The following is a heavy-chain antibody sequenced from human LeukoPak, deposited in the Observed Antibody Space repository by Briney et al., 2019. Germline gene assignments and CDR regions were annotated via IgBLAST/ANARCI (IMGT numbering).Heavy chain of an antibody. Sequence: SETLSLTCTVSDGSISSYYWSWIRQPPGKGLEWIGYIYHSGSTNYNPSLKNRVTISVDTSKNQFSLKLRSVTAADTAVYYCASGTYYYFDFWGQGTLVTVS. CDR2: IYHSGST. CDR1: DGSISSYY. CDR3: ASGTYYYFDF. D-gene: IGHD1-26*01. J-gene: IGHJ4*02. V-gene: IGHV4-59*08.